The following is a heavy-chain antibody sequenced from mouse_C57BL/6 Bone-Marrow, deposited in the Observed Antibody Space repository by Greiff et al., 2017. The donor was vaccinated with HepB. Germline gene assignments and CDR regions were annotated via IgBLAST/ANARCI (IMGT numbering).Heavy chain of an antibody. V-gene: IGHV10-1*01. D-gene: IGHD1-1*01. CDR3: VRQGYYGSSSYFDY. CDR2: IRSKSNNYAT. CDR1: GFSFNTYA. J-gene: IGHJ2*01. Sequence: EVKLVESGGGLVQPKGSLKLSCAASGFSFNTYAMNWVRQAPGKGLEWVARIRSKSNNYATYYADSVKDRFTISRDDSESMLYLQMNNLKTEDTAMYYCVRQGYYGSSSYFDYWGQGTTLTVSS.